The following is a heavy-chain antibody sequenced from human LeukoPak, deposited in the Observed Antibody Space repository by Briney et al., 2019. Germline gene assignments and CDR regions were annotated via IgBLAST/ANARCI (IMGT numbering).Heavy chain of an antibody. J-gene: IGHJ4*02. D-gene: IGHD5-24*01. Sequence: GGSLRLSCAASAFTFSNYFMNWVRQAPGKWLEWVSAISGSSSYIYYADSVKGRFTISRDNAKNTLYLQMNSLRADDTAVYFCARGEDKAKITGLDYWGQGTLVTVSS. CDR2: ISGSSSYI. CDR3: ARGEDKAKITGLDY. V-gene: IGHV3-21*01. CDR1: AFTFSNYF.